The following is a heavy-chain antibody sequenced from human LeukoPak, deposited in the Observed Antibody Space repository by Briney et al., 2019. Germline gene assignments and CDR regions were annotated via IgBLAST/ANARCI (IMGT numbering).Heavy chain of an antibody. D-gene: IGHD3-10*01. J-gene: IGHJ4*02. V-gene: IGHV3-11*01. CDR2: ISSSGSTT. Sequence: GGSLRLSCAASGFIFSDYYMDWIRQAPGKGLEWVSYISSSGSTTYYADSVKGRFTISRDNAKDSLYLQMNSLRAEDTAVYYCARGFYGAGSYSSDYWGQGTLVSVSS. CDR1: GFIFSDYY. CDR3: ARGFYGAGSYSSDY.